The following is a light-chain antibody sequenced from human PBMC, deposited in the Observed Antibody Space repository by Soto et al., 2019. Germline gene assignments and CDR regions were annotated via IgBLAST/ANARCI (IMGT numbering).Light chain of an antibody. CDR2: GAS. CDR3: QQSSNWPRT. Sequence: EIVMTQSPATLSVSLGERATLSFRASQSISSYLAWYQQRPGQAPKLLICGASTRAAGIPPRFSGSGSGTEFTLTISSLQSEDFAVYYCQQSSNWPRTFGQGTKVDIK. V-gene: IGKV3-15*01. J-gene: IGKJ1*01. CDR1: QSISSY.